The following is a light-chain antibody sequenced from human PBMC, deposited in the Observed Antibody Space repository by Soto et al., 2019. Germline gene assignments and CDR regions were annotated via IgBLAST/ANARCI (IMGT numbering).Light chain of an antibody. J-gene: IGLJ2*01. CDR3: VAWDDGLSAWI. Sequence: QSVLTQPPSASGTPGQRVTISCLGTSFNIGSNYVYWYQQFPGTAPRVLIYKNDQRPSGVPDRFSGSKSGTSASLAISGLRSEDEADYYCVAWDDGLSAWIFGGGTKLTVL. CDR1: SFNIGSNY. CDR2: KND. V-gene: IGLV1-47*01.